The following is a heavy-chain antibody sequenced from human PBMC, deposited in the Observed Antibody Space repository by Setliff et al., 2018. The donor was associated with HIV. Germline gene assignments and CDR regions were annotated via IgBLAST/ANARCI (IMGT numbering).Heavy chain of an antibody. CDR3: ATMYRDSHLFDY. J-gene: IGHJ4*02. CDR1: GFTFSSYT. CDR2: ISSSGSTI. D-gene: IGHD3-10*02. V-gene: IGHV3-48*04. Sequence: GGSLRLSCAASGFTFSSYTMNWVRQAPGKGLDRVSYISSSGSTIYYADSVKGRFTVYRDNTKNSLYLQMNILRTEDTAVYYCATMYRDSHLFDYWGQGMLVIVSS.